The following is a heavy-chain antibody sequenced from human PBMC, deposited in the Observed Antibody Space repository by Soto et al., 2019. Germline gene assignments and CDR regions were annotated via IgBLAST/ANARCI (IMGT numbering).Heavy chain of an antibody. J-gene: IGHJ4*02. V-gene: IGHV1-46*03. Sequence: QVQLVQSGAEVRNPGASVKVSCKASEYTFTTYHAHWVRQAPGQGLEWMGVINPSGTWTLYTQKFQGRVIMTRDTSTNTVYMEMYSLTSEDTAVYYCTGQIGGTKDLVSWGQGTLVFVSS. CDR1: EYTFTTYH. CDR3: TGQIGGTKDLVS. CDR2: INPSGTWT. D-gene: IGHD1-7*01.